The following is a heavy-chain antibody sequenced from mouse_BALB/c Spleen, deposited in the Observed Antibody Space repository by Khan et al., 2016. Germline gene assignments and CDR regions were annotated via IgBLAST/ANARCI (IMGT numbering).Heavy chain of an antibody. J-gene: IGHJ3*01. Sequence: VQLQESGAELVKPGASVKLSCTAPGFNIKDTYMHWLKQRPEQGLEWIGRIDPANRNTIYDPKFQGKSTITSDTYSNTAYLQPSCLTSEDTAVYYCAPDGRGFAYWGQGTLVTVSA. CDR2: IDPANRNT. CDR3: APDGRGFAY. CDR1: GFNIKDTY. D-gene: IGHD1-2*01. V-gene: IGHV14-3*02.